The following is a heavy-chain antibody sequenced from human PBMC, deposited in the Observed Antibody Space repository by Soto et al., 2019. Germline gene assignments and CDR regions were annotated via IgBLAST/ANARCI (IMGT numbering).Heavy chain of an antibody. CDR2: ISSSSSTI. J-gene: IGHJ4*02. V-gene: IGHV3-48*02. D-gene: IGHD3-9*01. Sequence: GGSLRLSCAASGFTFSSYSMNWVRQAPGKGLEWVSYISSSSSTIYYADSVKGRFTISRDNAKNSLYLQMNSLRDEDTAVYYCARVRQGGIRYFDWLLVDYWGQGTLVTVSS. CDR1: GFTFSSYS. CDR3: ARVRQGGIRYFDWLLVDY.